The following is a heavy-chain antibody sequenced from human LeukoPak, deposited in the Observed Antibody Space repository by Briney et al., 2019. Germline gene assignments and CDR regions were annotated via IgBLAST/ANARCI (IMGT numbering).Heavy chain of an antibody. CDR3: ARGPYSSNWYVDY. CDR1: GFTLSYYW. D-gene: IGHD6-13*01. V-gene: IGHV3-48*04. CDR2: ISRTGNSI. Sequence: GSLRLSCAASGFTLSYYWMTWVRLAPGKGLEWISYISRTGNSIYYADSVKGRFTISRDSAKNSLYLQMNSLRAEDTAVYYCARGPYSSNWYVDYWGQGTLVTVAS. J-gene: IGHJ4*02.